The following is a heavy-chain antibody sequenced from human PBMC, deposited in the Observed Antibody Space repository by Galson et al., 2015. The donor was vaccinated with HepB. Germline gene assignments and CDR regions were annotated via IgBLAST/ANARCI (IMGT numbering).Heavy chain of an antibody. Sequence: SLRLSCAASGFTSSSYAMNWVRQVPGKGLEWVSAISGDGGRTYYADSVKGRFTISRDNSKKTLYLQTTSLRAEDTAVYYCAKGDVWGSAAKNYGMDVWGQGTTVTVSS. V-gene: IGHV3-23*01. J-gene: IGHJ6*02. CDR1: GFTSSSYA. CDR2: ISGDGGRT. D-gene: IGHD3-16*01. CDR3: AKGDVWGSAAKNYGMDV.